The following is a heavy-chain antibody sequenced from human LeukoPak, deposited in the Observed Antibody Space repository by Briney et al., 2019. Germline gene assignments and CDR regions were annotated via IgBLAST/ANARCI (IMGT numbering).Heavy chain of an antibody. CDR3: ARDGGRGVLDY. V-gene: IGHV3-30*02. CDR1: GFTFRSYG. J-gene: IGHJ4*02. D-gene: IGHD1-26*01. Sequence: PGGSLRLSCAASGFTFRSYGMHWVRQAPGKGLEWVKFIRYDGRDKYYVDSVKGRFTISRDNSKNTLYLQMKSLRPEDTALYYCARDGGRGVLDYWGQGTLVIVSS. CDR2: IRYDGRDK.